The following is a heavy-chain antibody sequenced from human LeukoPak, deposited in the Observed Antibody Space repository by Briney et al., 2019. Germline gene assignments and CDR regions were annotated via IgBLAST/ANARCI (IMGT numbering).Heavy chain of an antibody. V-gene: IGHV3-48*04. J-gene: IGHJ4*02. Sequence: GGSLRLSCAASGFTFSSYSMNWVRQAPGKGLEWVSYISSSSSTICYADSVKGRFTISRDNAKNSLYLQMNSLRAEDTAVYYCARVYGDYFLDYWGQGTLVTVSS. CDR2: ISSSSSTI. CDR1: GFTFSSYS. CDR3: ARVYGDYFLDY. D-gene: IGHD4-17*01.